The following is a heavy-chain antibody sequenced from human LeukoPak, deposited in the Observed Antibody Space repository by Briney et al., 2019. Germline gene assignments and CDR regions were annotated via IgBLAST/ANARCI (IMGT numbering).Heavy chain of an antibody. J-gene: IGHJ5*02. CDR3: VALERRPRNWFDP. CDR1: GGSISSYY. V-gene: IGHV4-59*08. CDR2: IYYSGST. Sequence: SETLSLTCTVSGGSISSYYWSWIRQPPGKGLEWIGYIYYSGSTNYNPSLKSRVTISVDTSKNQFSLKLSSVTAADTAVYYCVALERRPRNWFDPWGQGTLVTVSS. D-gene: IGHD1-1*01.